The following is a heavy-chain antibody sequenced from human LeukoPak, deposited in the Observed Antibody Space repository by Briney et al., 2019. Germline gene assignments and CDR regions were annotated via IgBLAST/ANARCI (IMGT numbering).Heavy chain of an antibody. J-gene: IGHJ3*02. CDR3: ARDQLMDLYSYAIFGAFDI. V-gene: IGHV1-69*13. CDR2: IIPIFGTA. CDR1: GGTFSSYA. D-gene: IGHD5-18*01. Sequence: ASVKVSCKASGGTFSSYAISWVRQAPGQGLEWMGGIIPIFGTANYAQKFQGRVTITADESTSTAYMELSSLRSEDTAVYYCARDQLMDLYSYAIFGAFDIWGQGTMVTVSS.